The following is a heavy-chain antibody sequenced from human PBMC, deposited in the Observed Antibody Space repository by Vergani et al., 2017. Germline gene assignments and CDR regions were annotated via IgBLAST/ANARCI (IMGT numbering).Heavy chain of an antibody. Sequence: QVRLQESGPGLVKPSETLSLTCSVSGGSMSGYYWSWIRQRPGKELELIGNMYHSGSTNYNPSLETRVTISGDTSKNQFFLKLNSVTDADTAVYYCGRVADYYGFGSRLLDLWGQGILVTVSS. J-gene: IGHJ4*03. CDR3: GRVADYYGFGSRLLDL. CDR1: GGSMSGYY. CDR2: MYHSGST. D-gene: IGHD3-10*01. V-gene: IGHV4-59*01.